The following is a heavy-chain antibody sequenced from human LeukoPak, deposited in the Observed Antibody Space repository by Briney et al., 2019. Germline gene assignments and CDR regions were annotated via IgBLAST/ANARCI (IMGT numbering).Heavy chain of an antibody. CDR1: GFSFSTYD. J-gene: IGHJ6*02. D-gene: IGHD6-13*01. CDR2: LGTNGDS. Sequence: PGGSLRLSCVASGFSFSTYDMYWVRQSAGGGLEWVSALGTNGDSYYLGSVKGRFTISRENGKNSLYLQMNSLTVEDTAVYHCTREWRGIAGHYHGMDVWGQGTTVTVSS. CDR3: TREWRGIAGHYHGMDV. V-gene: IGHV3-13*01.